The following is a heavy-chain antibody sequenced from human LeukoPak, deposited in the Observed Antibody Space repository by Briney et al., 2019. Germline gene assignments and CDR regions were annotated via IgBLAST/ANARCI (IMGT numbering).Heavy chain of an antibody. CDR1: GFTFSSYA. Sequence: SGGSPRLSCAASGFTFSSYAMSWVRQAPGKGLEWVSAISGSGGSTYYADSVKGRFTISRDNSKNTLYLQMNSLRAEDTAVYYCAKPRDSSGYYDYWGQGTLVTVSS. CDR2: ISGSGGST. D-gene: IGHD3-22*01. J-gene: IGHJ4*02. CDR3: AKPRDSSGYYDY. V-gene: IGHV3-23*01.